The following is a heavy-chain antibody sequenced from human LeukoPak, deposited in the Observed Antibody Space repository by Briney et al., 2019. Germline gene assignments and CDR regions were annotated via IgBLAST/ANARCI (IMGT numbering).Heavy chain of an antibody. V-gene: IGHV4-59*01. CDR3: VRGRDGYDL. D-gene: IGHD5-24*01. CDR2: IYYSGST. CDR1: GTSISTYY. Sequence: SETLSLTCTVPGTSISTYYWSWIRQPPGKGLEWIGYIYYSGSTNSNPSLKGRVTMSVDMSKNQFSLKLISVTAADTAVYYCVRGRDGYDLWGQGTLVTVSS. J-gene: IGHJ4*02.